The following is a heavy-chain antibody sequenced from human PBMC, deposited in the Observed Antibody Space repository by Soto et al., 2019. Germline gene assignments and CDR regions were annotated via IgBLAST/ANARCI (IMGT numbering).Heavy chain of an antibody. V-gene: IGHV1-18*01. D-gene: IGHD2-8*01. CDR2: ISAYNGNT. CDR3: ARALIPRILLMVYAQGDFAY. Sequence: GASVKVSSKDSGYTFTSYGISWRPQAPAQGREWMGWISAYNGNTNYAQKLKGRVTMPTDTSTSAAYMELRSLRSGDTALYYFARALIPRILLMVYAQGDFAYWG. CDR1: GYTFTSYG. J-gene: IGHJ4*01.